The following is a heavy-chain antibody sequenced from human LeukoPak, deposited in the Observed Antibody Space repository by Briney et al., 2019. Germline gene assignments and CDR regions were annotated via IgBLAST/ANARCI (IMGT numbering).Heavy chain of an antibody. CDR2: IYWNDDK. J-gene: IGHJ4*02. V-gene: IGHV2-5*01. CDR1: GFSLTTRGVG. Sequence: SGPTLVKPTQTLTLTCTFSGFSLTTRGVGVGWIRQPPGKALEWLALIYWNDDKRYSPSLKSRLTITKDTSKNQVVLTMTNMDPVDTATYYCAHRRWNSSSWYVVYWGQGTLVTVSS. D-gene: IGHD6-13*01. CDR3: AHRRWNSSSWYVVY.